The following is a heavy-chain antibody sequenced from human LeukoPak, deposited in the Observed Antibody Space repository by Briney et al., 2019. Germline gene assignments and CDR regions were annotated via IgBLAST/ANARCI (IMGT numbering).Heavy chain of an antibody. CDR1: GFTLSSYA. V-gene: IGHV3-23*01. CDR2: ISGSGGST. Sequence: QPGGSLRLSCAASGFTLSSYAMSWVRHAPGKGLGWVSAISGSGGSTYYADSVKGRFTISRDKSKNTLYLQMNSLRAEDTAVYYCAKVRMKYFDYWGQGTLVTVSS. J-gene: IGHJ4*02. D-gene: IGHD2/OR15-2a*01. CDR3: AKVRMKYFDY.